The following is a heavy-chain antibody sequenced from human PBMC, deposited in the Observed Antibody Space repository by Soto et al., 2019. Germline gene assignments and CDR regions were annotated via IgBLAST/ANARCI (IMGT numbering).Heavy chain of an antibody. CDR3: ARGSGYDLGGGFDY. D-gene: IGHD5-12*01. J-gene: IGHJ4*02. CDR2: TYYRSKLYI. Sequence: PSEPLSLTCAISGDSVSSNSAAWNWIRQSPSRGLEWLGRTYYRSKLYIDYAVSVKSRITINPDTSKNQFSLQPNSVTPEDTAVYYCARGSGYDLGGGFDYWGQGTLVTVSS. CDR1: GDSVSSNSAA. V-gene: IGHV6-1*01.